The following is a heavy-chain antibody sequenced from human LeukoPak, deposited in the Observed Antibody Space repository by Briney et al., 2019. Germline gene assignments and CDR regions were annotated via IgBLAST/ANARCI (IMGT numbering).Heavy chain of an antibody. CDR1: GYTFTSYA. Sequence: ASVKVSCKASGYTFTSYAENWVRQAPGQGLEGMGWINTNTGNPTYAQGFTGRFVFSLDTSVSTAYLQISSLKAADTAVYYCARVLGIAAAPLDYWGQGTLVTVSS. CDR2: INTNTGNP. J-gene: IGHJ4*02. D-gene: IGHD6-13*01. CDR3: ARVLGIAAAPLDY. V-gene: IGHV7-4-1*02.